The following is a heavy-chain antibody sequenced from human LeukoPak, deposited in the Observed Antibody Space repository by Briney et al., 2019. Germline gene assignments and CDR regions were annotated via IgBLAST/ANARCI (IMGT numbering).Heavy chain of an antibody. CDR2: IYSGGST. CDR3: ARRAGDYSHPYDY. Sequence: PGGSLRLSCAASGFTFTTYWMGWVRQAPGKGLEWVSLIYSGGSTYYTDSVKGRFTISRDNSRNTLYLQMNSLRAEDTAVYYCARRAGDYSHPYDYWGQGILVTVSS. V-gene: IGHV3-53*01. J-gene: IGHJ4*02. CDR1: GFTFTTYW. D-gene: IGHD3-22*01.